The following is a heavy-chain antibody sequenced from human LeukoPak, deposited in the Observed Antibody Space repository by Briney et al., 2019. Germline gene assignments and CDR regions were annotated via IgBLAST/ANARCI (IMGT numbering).Heavy chain of an antibody. CDR3: AILLWFGDFNY. D-gene: IGHD3-10*01. J-gene: IGHJ4*02. CDR1: GFTFSSYS. V-gene: IGHV3-21*01. Sequence: GGSLRLSCAASGFTFSSYSMNWVRQAPGKGLEWVSSISSSSSYIYYADSVRGRFTISRDNAKNSLYLQMNSLRAEDTAVYYCAILLWFGDFNYWGQGTLVTVSS. CDR2: ISSSSSYI.